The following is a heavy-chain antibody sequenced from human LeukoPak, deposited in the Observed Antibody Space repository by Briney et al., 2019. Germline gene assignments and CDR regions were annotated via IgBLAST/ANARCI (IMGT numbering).Heavy chain of an antibody. CDR3: ARGYTRDAFDI. J-gene: IGHJ3*02. CDR2: IYYSGST. CDR1: GGSISSYY. Sequence: PSETLSLTCAVSGGSISSYYWSWIRQPPGKGLEWIGYIYYSGSTNYNPSLKSRVTISVDTSKNQFSLKLSSVTAADTAVYYCARGYTRDAFDIWGQGTMVTVSS. D-gene: IGHD5-18*01. V-gene: IGHV4-59*01.